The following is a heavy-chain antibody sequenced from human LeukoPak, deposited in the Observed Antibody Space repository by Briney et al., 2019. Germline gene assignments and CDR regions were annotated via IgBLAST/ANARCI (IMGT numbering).Heavy chain of an antibody. J-gene: IGHJ6*02. CDR1: GGSISSYY. D-gene: IGHD1-20*01. V-gene: IGHV4-59*01. CDR2: IYYSGST. CDR3: ARALRARITGTTASVYGMDV. Sequence: KPSETLSLTCTVSGGSISSYYWSWIRQPPGKGLEWIGYIYYSGSTNYSPSLKSRVTISVDTSKNQFSLKLSSVTAADTAVYYCARALRARITGTTASVYGMDVWGQGTTVTVSS.